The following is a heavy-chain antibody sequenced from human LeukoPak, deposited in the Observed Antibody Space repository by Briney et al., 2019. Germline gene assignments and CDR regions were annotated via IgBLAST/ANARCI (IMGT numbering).Heavy chain of an antibody. Sequence: PGGSLRLSCAASGFTFDDYAMHWVRQAPGKGLEWVSGISWNSGSIGYADSVKGRFTISRDNAKNSLYLQMNSLRAEDTAVYYCARAARIGFVDVWGQGTTVTVSS. CDR1: GFTFDDYA. D-gene: IGHD3-10*01. J-gene: IGHJ6*02. V-gene: IGHV3-9*01. CDR2: ISWNSGSI. CDR3: ARAARIGFVDV.